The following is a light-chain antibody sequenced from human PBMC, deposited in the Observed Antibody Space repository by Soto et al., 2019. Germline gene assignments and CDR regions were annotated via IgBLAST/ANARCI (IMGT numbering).Light chain of an antibody. V-gene: IGLV2-14*03. CDR2: DVS. CDR1: SSDVGGYNY. CDR3: SSYTSSSTPWV. Sequence: QSVLTQPTSVSRSPGQSITISCTGTSSDVGGYNYVSWYQHHPGKALKLMICDVSDRPSGVSNRFSGSKSGNTASLTISGLQAEDEADYYCSSYTSSSTPWVFGTGTKVTVL. J-gene: IGLJ1*01.